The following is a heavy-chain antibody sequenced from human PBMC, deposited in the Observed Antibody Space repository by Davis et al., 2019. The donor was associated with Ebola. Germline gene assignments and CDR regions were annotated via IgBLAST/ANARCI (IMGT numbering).Heavy chain of an antibody. V-gene: IGHV3-66*01. D-gene: IGHD4-17*01. CDR3: AKAKYGDFRVSEY. CDR2: IYSGGST. Sequence: GGSLRLSCAASGFTVSSNYMSWVRQAPGKGLEWVSVIYSGGSTYYADSVKGRFTISRDNSKNTLYLQMNSLRAEDTAVYYCAKAKYGDFRVSEYWGQGTLVTVSS. CDR1: GFTVSSNY. J-gene: IGHJ4*02.